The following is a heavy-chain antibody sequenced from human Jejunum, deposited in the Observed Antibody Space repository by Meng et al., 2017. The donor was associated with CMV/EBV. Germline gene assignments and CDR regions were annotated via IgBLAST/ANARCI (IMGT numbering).Heavy chain of an antibody. Sequence: VRLVESGGGLVKPGGSLRLSCAASGFTFSDSWMTWVRQTPGKGLEWVAVISNDGSKTYFADSVRDRFTISRDNSKETLFLQMNSLRPEDTAVYYCARELASWCYFDSWGQGTLVTVSS. D-gene: IGHD2-8*01. V-gene: IGHV3-30-3*01. CDR2: ISNDGSKT. CDR1: GFTFSDSW. J-gene: IGHJ4*02. CDR3: ARELASWCYFDS.